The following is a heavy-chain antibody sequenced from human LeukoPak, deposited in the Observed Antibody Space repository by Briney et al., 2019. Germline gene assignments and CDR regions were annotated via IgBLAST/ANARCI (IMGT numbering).Heavy chain of an antibody. CDR1: GFTFSSYA. CDR2: ISGSGGST. J-gene: IGHJ4*02. Sequence: PGGSLRLSCAASGFTFSSYAMSWVRQAPGKGLEWVSAISGSGGSTYYADSVKGRFTISRDNSKTTLYLQMNSLRAEDTAVYYCAKDPWGSGSYYMYYFDSWGQATLVTVSS. V-gene: IGHV3-23*01. D-gene: IGHD3-10*01. CDR3: AKDPWGSGSYYMYYFDS.